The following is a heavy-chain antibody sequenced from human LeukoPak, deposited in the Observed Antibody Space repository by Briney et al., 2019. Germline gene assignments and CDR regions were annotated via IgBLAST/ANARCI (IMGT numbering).Heavy chain of an antibody. CDR1: GFTFRIYW. D-gene: IGHD4-17*01. CDR3: ARDQDSSDSSYYYYHYMDV. CDR2: IKQDGSEK. V-gene: IGHV3-7*01. J-gene: IGHJ6*03. Sequence: GGSLRLSCEASGFTFRIYWMTWVRQAPGRGLEWVANIKQDGSEKYYVDSVKGRFTISRDNAENSLYLQMNSLRAEDTAVYYCARDQDSSDSSYYYYHYMDVWGKGTTVTVSS.